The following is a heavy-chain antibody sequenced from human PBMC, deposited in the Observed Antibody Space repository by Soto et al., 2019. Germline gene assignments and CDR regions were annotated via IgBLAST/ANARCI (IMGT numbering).Heavy chain of an antibody. CDR2: ISSSGSSI. V-gene: IGHV3-48*03. D-gene: IGHD2-2*03. J-gene: IGHJ6*02. CDR1: GFTFSTYE. Sequence: GGSLRLSCVASGFTFSTYEMNWVRQAPGKGLEWVSHISSSGSSIYYADSVKGRFTVARDNAKSSMYLQMNSLRAEDTAVYYCGRVGIGYYYAMDVWGQGATVTVSS. CDR3: GRVGIGYYYAMDV.